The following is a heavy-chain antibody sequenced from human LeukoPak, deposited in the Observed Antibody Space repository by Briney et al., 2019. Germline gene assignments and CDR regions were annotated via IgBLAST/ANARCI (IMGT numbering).Heavy chain of an antibody. Sequence: GGSLRLSCAASGFTFSSYSMNWVRQAPGKGLEWVSSISSSSSYIYYADSVKGRFTISRDNAKNSLYLQMNTLRAEDTAVYYCARDYSASGSFDYWGQGTLVTVSS. V-gene: IGHV3-21*01. CDR2: ISSSSSYI. CDR3: ARDYSASGSFDY. CDR1: GFTFSSYS. D-gene: IGHD3-10*01. J-gene: IGHJ4*02.